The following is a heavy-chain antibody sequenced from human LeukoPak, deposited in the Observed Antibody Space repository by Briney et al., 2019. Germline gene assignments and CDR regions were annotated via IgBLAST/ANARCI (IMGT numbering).Heavy chain of an antibody. CDR3: ATDNSVRDEAWWFNP. J-gene: IGHJ5*02. Sequence: GGSLRLSCTVSGFTVSSNSMSWVRQAPGKGLEWVSFIYSDNTHYSDSVKGRFTISRDNSKNTLYLQMNSLGAEDTAVYYCATDNSVRDEAWWFNPWGQGTLVTVSS. D-gene: IGHD5-24*01. CDR2: IYSDNT. CDR1: GFTVSSNS. V-gene: IGHV3-53*01.